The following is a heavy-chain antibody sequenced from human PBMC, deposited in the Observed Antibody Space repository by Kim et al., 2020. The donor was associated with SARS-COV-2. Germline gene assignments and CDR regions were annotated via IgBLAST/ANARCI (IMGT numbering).Heavy chain of an antibody. CDR2: IYYSGST. Sequence: SETLSLTCTVSGGSISSGGYYWSWIRQHPGKGLEWIGYIYYSGSTYYNPSLKSRVTISVDTSKNQFSLKLSSVTAADTAVYYCARVVVPAAPPDYGMDVWGQGTTVTVSS. CDR1: GGSISSGGYY. CDR3: ARVVVPAAPPDYGMDV. D-gene: IGHD2-2*01. J-gene: IGHJ6*02. V-gene: IGHV4-31*03.